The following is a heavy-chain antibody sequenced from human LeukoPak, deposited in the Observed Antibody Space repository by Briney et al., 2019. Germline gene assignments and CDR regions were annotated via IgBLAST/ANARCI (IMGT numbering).Heavy chain of an antibody. CDR2: INPNSGGT. CDR1: GYTFTGYY. Sequence: ASVKVSCKASGYTFTGYYMHWVRQAPGPGLEWMGRINPNSGGTNYAQKFQGRVTMTRDTSISTAYMELSRLRSDDTAVYYCARVTRLLGATIDYWGQGTLVTVSS. J-gene: IGHJ4*02. D-gene: IGHD1-26*01. CDR3: ARVTRLLGATIDY. V-gene: IGHV1-2*06.